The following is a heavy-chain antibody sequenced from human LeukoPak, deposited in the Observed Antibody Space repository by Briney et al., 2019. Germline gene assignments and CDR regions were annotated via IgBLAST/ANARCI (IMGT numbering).Heavy chain of an antibody. CDR1: GLTVSSTS. V-gene: IGHV3-53*01. Sequence: GGSLRLSCAASGLTVSSTSMTWVRQAPGKGLEWVSVIYSGGSTSSADSVKGRFTISRDNSKNTLYLQMNSLRAEDTAVYYCVRDLGTTGDYWGQGTLVTVSS. J-gene: IGHJ4*02. CDR3: VRDLGTTGDY. D-gene: IGHD1-7*01. CDR2: IYSGGST.